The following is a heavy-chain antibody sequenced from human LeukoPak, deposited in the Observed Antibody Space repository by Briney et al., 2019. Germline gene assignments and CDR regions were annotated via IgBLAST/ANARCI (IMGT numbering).Heavy chain of an antibody. V-gene: IGHV3-9*01. CDR1: GFTFSSYS. Sequence: GGSLRLSCAGSGFTFSSYSMNWVRQAPGKGLEWVSGISWNSGSIGYADSVKGRFTISRDNAKNSLYLQMNSLRAEDTALYYCAKVHVLLWFGESYYFDYWGQGTLVTVSS. CDR3: AKVHVLLWFGESYYFDY. J-gene: IGHJ4*02. CDR2: ISWNSGSI. D-gene: IGHD3-10*01.